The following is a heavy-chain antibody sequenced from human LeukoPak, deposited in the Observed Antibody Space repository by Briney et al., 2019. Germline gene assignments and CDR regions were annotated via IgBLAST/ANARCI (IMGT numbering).Heavy chain of an antibody. Sequence: GGSLRVSCAASGFTFSSYSMNWVRQAPGKGLEWVSSISSSSSYIYYADLVKGRFTISRDNAKNSLYLQMNSLRAEDTAVYYCARLLQAGGYDYGDPNWFDPWGQGTLVTVSS. D-gene: IGHD4-17*01. CDR2: ISSSSSYI. CDR3: ARLLQAGGYDYGDPNWFDP. V-gene: IGHV3-21*01. J-gene: IGHJ5*02. CDR1: GFTFSSYS.